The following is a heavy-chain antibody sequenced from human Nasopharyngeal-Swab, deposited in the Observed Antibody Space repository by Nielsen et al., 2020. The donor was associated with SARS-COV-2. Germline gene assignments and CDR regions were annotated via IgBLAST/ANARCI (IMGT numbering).Heavy chain of an antibody. Sequence: GESLKISCAASGFTFSDYYMSWIRQAPGKGLEWVSYISSSGSTIYYADSVKGRFTISRDNAKNSLYLQMNSLRAEDTAVYYCARGGRWQLVRRDYYYYGMDVWGQGTTVTVSS. V-gene: IGHV3-11*04. CDR3: ARGGRWQLVRRDYYYYGMDV. CDR1: GFTFSDYY. CDR2: ISSSGSTI. J-gene: IGHJ6*02. D-gene: IGHD6-6*01.